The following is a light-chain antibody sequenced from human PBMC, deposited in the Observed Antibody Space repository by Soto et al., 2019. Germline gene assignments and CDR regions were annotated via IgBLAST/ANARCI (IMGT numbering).Light chain of an antibody. V-gene: IGLV1-40*01. CDR2: GNS. CDR3: QSYDSSLSGYV. Sequence: QLVLTQPPSVSGAPGQRVTISCTGSSSNIGAGYDVHWYQQLPGTAPKLLIYGNSNRPSGVPDRFSGSKSGTSASLAITGLQAEDEADYYCQSYDSSLSGYVFGTGTSSPS. J-gene: IGLJ1*01. CDR1: SSNIGAGYD.